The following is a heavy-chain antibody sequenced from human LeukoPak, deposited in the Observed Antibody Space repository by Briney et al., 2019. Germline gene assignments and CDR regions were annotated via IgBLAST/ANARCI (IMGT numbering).Heavy chain of an antibody. CDR1: GFSLTTSGMC. CDR2: IDWDDDK. D-gene: IGHD5-24*01. CDR3: ARIRRDGYNLPFDY. J-gene: IGHJ4*02. Sequence: SGPALVKPTQPLTLTCTFSGFSLTTSGMCVSWIRQPPGKALEWLAHIDWDDDKYYSTSLKTRLTISKDTSKNQVVLTMTNMDPVDTATYYCARIRRDGYNLPFDYWGQGTLVTVSS. V-gene: IGHV2-70*01.